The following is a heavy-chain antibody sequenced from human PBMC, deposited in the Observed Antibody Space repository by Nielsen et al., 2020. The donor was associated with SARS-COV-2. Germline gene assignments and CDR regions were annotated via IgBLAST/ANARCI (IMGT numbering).Heavy chain of an antibody. CDR2: ISYDGSNK. J-gene: IGHJ6*02. D-gene: IGHD5-12*01. V-gene: IGHV3-30*18. CDR3: AKDGVGIHLATAHYYYYGMDV. Sequence: GESLKISCAASGFTFSSYGMHWVRQAPGKGLEWVAVISYDGSNKYYADSVKGRFTISRDNSKNTLYLQMNSLRAEDTAVYYCAKDGVGIHLATAHYYYYGMDVWGQGTTVTVSS. CDR1: GFTFSSYG.